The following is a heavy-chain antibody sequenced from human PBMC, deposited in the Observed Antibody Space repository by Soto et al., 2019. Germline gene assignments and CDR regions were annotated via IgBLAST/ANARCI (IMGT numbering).Heavy chain of an antibody. Sequence: QVQLVQSGAEVKKPGSSVKISCKASGGTFSSYTISWVRQAPGQGREWMGRIIPILGIANYAQKFQGRVTITADKSTSTAYMELSSLRSEDTAVYYCARDDYSNYGFDYWGQGTLVTVSS. CDR3: ARDDYSNYGFDY. CDR1: GGTFSSYT. D-gene: IGHD4-4*01. CDR2: IIPILGIA. V-gene: IGHV1-69*08. J-gene: IGHJ4*02.